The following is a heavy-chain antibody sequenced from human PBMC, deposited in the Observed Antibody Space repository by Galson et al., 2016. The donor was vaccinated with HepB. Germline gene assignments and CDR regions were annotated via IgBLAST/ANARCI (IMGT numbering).Heavy chain of an antibody. J-gene: IGHJ5*02. CDR2: IIDTGIS. CDR1: DGSSTGHY. V-gene: IGHV4-34*01. D-gene: IGHD2-21*02. Sequence: SETLSLTCEIHDGSSTGHYWNWIRQPPGRGLEWVGEIIDTGISNYNPSLKTRLTISPDTSKNFLSLNLTSATAADKTIYYCARGRRTKMTWHYLDPWGQGVLVTVSP. CDR3: ARGRRTKMTWHYLDP.